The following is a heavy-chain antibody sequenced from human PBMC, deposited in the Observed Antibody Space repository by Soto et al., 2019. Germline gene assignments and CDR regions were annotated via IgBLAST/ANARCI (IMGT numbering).Heavy chain of an antibody. V-gene: IGHV3-21*01. CDR2: ISITGNYK. CDR1: GFTFSRFN. Sequence: EVQLVESGGGLVKPGGSLRLSCAASGFTFSRFNMDWVRQAPGKGLEWVSSISITGNYKYYADSMKCRFTISRDNAQNLLFLQMDSLRPEDTAVYYCASRRLGYCTGGTCPEFWGQGTLVTVTS. D-gene: IGHD2-15*01. J-gene: IGHJ4*02. CDR3: ASRRLGYCTGGTCPEF.